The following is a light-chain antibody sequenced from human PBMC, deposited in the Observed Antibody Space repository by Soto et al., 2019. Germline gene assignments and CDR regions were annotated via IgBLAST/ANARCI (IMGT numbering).Light chain of an antibody. CDR1: TGAVTSGYY. V-gene: IGLV7-43*01. CDR2: STS. CDR3: LLYYGGAVV. Sequence: QAVVTQEPSLTVSPGGKVTLTCASSTGAVTSGYYPNWFQQKPGQAPRAAFYSTSNQHSWTPARFSGSLLGGKAALTLSGVQPEDEAEYYCLLYYGGAVVFGGGTKLTVL. J-gene: IGLJ2*01.